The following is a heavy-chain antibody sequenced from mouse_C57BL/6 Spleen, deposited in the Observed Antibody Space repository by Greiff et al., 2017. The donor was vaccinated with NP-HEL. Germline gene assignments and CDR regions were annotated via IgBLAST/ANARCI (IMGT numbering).Heavy chain of an antibody. D-gene: IGHD2-4*01. V-gene: IGHV1-15*01. Sequence: VKLMESGAELVRPGASVTLSCKASGYTFTDYEMHWVKQTPVHGLEWIGAIDPETGGTAYNQKFKGKAILTADKSSSTAYMELRSLTSEDSAVYYCTRWGYDYDGYYAMDYWGQGTSVTVSS. CDR3: TRWGYDYDGYYAMDY. CDR2: IDPETGGT. J-gene: IGHJ4*01. CDR1: GYTFTDYE.